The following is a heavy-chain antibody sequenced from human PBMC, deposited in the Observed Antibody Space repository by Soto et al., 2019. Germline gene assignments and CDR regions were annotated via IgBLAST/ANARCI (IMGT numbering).Heavy chain of an antibody. D-gene: IGHD3-10*01. V-gene: IGHV1-18*01. J-gene: IGHJ5*02. Sequence: QVQLVQSGAEVKEPGASVKVSCRASGYTFKDYGISWVRQAPGQGLEWMGWIGRDSGKPKTNYAQKFQGRVTMTTDTSTTTVYREVRRLRSDDTAVYLWARDYYQEGSYWTDGCDPGGQGTQVTVSS. CDR3: ARDYYQEGSYWTDGCDP. CDR1: GYTFKDYG. CDR2: IGRDSGKPKT.